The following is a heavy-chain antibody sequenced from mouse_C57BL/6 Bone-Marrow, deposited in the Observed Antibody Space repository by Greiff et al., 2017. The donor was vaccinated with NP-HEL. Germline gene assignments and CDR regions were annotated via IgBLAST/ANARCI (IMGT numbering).Heavy chain of an antibody. CDR2: INYDGSST. J-gene: IGHJ3*01. CDR1: GFTFSDYY. V-gene: IGHV5-16*01. CDR3: ASLIGGYYAY. D-gene: IGHD2-3*01. Sequence: DVKLVESEGGLVQPGSSMKLSCTASGFTFSDYYMAWVRQVPEKGLEWVANINYDGSSTYYLDSLKSRFIISRDNAKNILYLQMSSLKSEDTATYYCASLIGGYYAYWGQGTLVTVSA.